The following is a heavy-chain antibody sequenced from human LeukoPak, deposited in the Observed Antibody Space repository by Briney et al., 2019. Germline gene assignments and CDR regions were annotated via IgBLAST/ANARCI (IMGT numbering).Heavy chain of an antibody. V-gene: IGHV1-46*01. CDR1: GYTFTSYY. J-gene: IGHJ4*02. CDR2: INPSGGST. CDR3: ARDLIPSYYDSSGYYYFDY. Sequence: ASVRVSCKASGYTFTSYYMHWVRQAPGQGLEWMGIINPSGGSTSYAQKFQGRVTMTRDTSTSTVYMELSSLRSEDTAVYYCARDLIPSYYDSSGYYYFDYWGQGTLVTVSS. D-gene: IGHD3-22*01.